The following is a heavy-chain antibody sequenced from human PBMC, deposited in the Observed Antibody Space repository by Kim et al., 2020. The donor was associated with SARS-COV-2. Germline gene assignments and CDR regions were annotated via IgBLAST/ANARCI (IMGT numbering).Heavy chain of an antibody. D-gene: IGHD2-21*02. CDR3: ASTFVVVTAIP. V-gene: IGHV3-21*01. J-gene: IGHJ5*02. CDR2: ISSSSSYI. Sequence: GGSLRLSCAASGFTFSSYSMNWVRQAPGKGLEWVSSISSSSSYIYYADSVKGRFTISRDNAKNSLYLQMNSLRAEDTAVYYCASTFVVVTAIPWGQGTLVTVSS. CDR1: GFTFSSYS.